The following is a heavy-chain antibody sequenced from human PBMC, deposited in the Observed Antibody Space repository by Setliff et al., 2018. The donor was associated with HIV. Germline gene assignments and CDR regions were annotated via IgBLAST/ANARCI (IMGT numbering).Heavy chain of an antibody. CDR1: GYTFTDYF. D-gene: IGHD1-1*01. Sequence: VASVKVSCKASGYTFTDYFIHWVRQAPGQGLEWMGWISPHNGDRKIPQRFRGRVTMTRDTSISTVYMELSGLTSDDTAVYFCARQLSNSLESWGQGTPVTVSS. V-gene: IGHV1-2*02. CDR2: ISPHNGDR. CDR3: ARQLSNSLES. J-gene: IGHJ4*02.